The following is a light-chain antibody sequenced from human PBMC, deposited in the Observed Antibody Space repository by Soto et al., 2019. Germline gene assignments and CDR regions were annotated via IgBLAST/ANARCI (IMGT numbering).Light chain of an antibody. CDR3: QQYNSYSWT. J-gene: IGKJ1*01. Sequence: DIQMTQAASTLSESVGDRVTITCRASQSISSWLAWYQQKPGKAPKLLIYDASSLESGVPSRFSGSGSGTEFTLTISSLQPDDFATYYCQQYNSYSWTFGQGTKVDIK. CDR2: DAS. CDR1: QSISSW. V-gene: IGKV1-5*01.